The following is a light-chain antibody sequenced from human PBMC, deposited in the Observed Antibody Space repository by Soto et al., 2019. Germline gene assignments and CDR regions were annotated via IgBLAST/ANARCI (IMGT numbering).Light chain of an antibody. V-gene: IGKV1-5*03. Sequence: DIKMNQSPFTLSAYVGDRVTITCRASQSISTWLAWYQQKPGKAPKLLIYEASSLDSGVPSRFSGSGSGTEFTLTISSLQPDDFATYYSQQYNSFSRTFGHGTNVDIK. CDR3: QQYNSFSRT. CDR1: QSISTW. J-gene: IGKJ3*01. CDR2: EAS.